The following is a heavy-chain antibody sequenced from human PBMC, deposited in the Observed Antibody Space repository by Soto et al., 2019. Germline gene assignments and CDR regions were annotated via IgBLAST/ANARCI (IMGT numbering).Heavy chain of an antibody. J-gene: IGHJ3*01. CDR1: GLTVSGKKY. Sequence: DVQLVESGGGLIQPGESLRLSCAAFGLTVSGKKYVAWVRQAPGKGLEWISALYDVDSTYYADSVKGRFTTSTDSSKTTVYLQMNGLRPDDTAVYYCASWHEREHAYDVWGRGTTVTVSS. V-gene: IGHV3-53*01. CDR2: LYDVDST. D-gene: IGHD1-1*01. CDR3: ASWHEREHAYDV.